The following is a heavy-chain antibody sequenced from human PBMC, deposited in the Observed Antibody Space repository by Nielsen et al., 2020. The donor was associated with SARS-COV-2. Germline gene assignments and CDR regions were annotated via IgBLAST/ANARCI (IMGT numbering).Heavy chain of an antibody. CDR1: GFTFNNYP. Sequence: GESLKISCAASGFTFNNYPMHWVRQAPGKGLEWVAVISYDGSNKYFADSVKGRFTISRDNSKNTLYLQMNSLRPEDTAVYYCARASMIVVVITPFDYWGQGTLVTVSS. CDR2: ISYDGSNK. CDR3: ARASMIVVVITPFDY. D-gene: IGHD3-22*01. V-gene: IGHV3-30*04. J-gene: IGHJ4*02.